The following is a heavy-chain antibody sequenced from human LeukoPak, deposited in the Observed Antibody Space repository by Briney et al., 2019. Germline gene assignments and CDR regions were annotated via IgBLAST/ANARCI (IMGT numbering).Heavy chain of an antibody. J-gene: IGHJ2*01. V-gene: IGHV3-48*01. Sequence: GGSLRLSCAASGFTFSSYSMNWVRQAPGKGLEWVSYISSSSSTIYYADSVKGRFTISRDNAKNSLYLQMNSLRAEDTAVYYCARSPVVVPAATGGGDWYFDLWGRGTLVTVSS. CDR3: ARSPVVVPAATGGGDWYFDL. D-gene: IGHD2-2*01. CDR1: GFTFSSYS. CDR2: ISSSSSTI.